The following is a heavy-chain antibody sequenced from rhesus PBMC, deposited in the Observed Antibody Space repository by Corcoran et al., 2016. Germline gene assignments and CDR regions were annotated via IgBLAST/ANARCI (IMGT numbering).Heavy chain of an antibody. CDR3: AQLAAAGASVFDF. D-gene: IGHD6-25*01. V-gene: IGHV2-95*01. Sequence: QVTLKESGPALVKPTQTLTLTCTFSGFSISTTGTGVGWIRQPPGKALECLATINWNDSKYYSTSLRSRLTISEDTSKNQVVLTMTNMDAVETATYYGAQLAAAGASVFDFWGQGVLVTVSS. CDR1: GFSISTTGTG. J-gene: IGHJ4*01. CDR2: INWNDSK.